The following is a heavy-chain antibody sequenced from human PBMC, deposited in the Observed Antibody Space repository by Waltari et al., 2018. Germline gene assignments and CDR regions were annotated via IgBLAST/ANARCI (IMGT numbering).Heavy chain of an antibody. CDR3: ARDEGDCGGGSCYQYNWFDP. Sequence: QVQLQESGPGLVKPSETLSLTCTVSGGSISSYYWSWIRQPPGKGLEWIGYIYYSGSTNYNPSLKSRVTISVDTSKNQFSLKLSSVTAADTAVYYCARDEGDCGGGSCYQYNWFDPWGQGTLVTVSS. D-gene: IGHD2-15*01. CDR2: IYYSGST. J-gene: IGHJ5*02. V-gene: IGHV4-59*01. CDR1: GGSISSYY.